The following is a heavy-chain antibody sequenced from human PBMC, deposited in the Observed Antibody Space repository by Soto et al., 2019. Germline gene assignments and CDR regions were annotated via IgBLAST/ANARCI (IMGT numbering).Heavy chain of an antibody. V-gene: IGHV3-53*01. J-gene: IGHJ3*01. CDR3: ATWHEREHAYDV. CDR2: LYDVDGS. D-gene: IGHD1-1*01. CDR1: GLTISGKKY. Sequence: DVQLVESGGGLIQPGESLRLSCAAFGLTISGKKYVAWVRQAPGKGLEWVSGLYDVDGSFYADSVRGRFTTSSERSKTTVYLQMNDLRTDDTAGDNSATWHEREHAYDVWGQGTTVTVSS.